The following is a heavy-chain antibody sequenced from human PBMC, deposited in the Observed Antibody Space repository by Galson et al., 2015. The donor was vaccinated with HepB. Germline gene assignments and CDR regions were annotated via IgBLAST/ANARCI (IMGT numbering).Heavy chain of an antibody. Sequence: SLRLSCAASGFTFSSYGMHWVRQAPGKGLEWVAVISYDGSNKYYADSVKGRFAISRDNSKNTLYLQMNSLRAEDTAVYYCAKDLMGATTLWGQGTLVTVSS. CDR2: ISYDGSNK. CDR3: AKDLMGATTL. CDR1: GFTFSSYG. D-gene: IGHD1-26*01. V-gene: IGHV3-30*18. J-gene: IGHJ4*02.